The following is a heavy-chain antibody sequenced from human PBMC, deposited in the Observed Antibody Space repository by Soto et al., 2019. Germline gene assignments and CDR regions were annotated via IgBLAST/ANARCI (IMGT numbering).Heavy chain of an antibody. CDR3: ASTKLGYYDFWSGYYNRGPFDY. D-gene: IGHD3-3*01. J-gene: IGHJ4*02. V-gene: IGHV4-59*01. Sequence: PSETLSLTCTVSGGSISSYYWSWIRQPPGKGLEWIGYIYYSGSTNYNPSLKSRVTISVDTSKNQFSLKLSSVTAADTAVYYCASTKLGYYDFWSGYYNRGPFDYWGQGTLVTVSS. CDR2: IYYSGST. CDR1: GGSISSYY.